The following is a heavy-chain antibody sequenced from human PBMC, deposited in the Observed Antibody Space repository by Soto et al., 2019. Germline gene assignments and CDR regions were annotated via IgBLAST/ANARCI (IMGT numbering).Heavy chain of an antibody. CDR2: VSHDGRNT. J-gene: IGHJ4*02. Sequence: PGGSLRLSCAASGFAISDYSMHLVRQAPGKGLEWVAVVSHDGRNTHYADSVKGRFTISRDSAKNTVSLEMTSLRAEDTAVYYCAKGGRQWLVTSDFNDSGQGALVTVSS. CDR3: AKGGRQWLVTSDFND. V-gene: IGHV3-30*18. D-gene: IGHD6-19*01. CDR1: GFAISDYS.